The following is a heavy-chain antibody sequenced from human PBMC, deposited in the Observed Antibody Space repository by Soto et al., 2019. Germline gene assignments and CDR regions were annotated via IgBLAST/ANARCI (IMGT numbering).Heavy chain of an antibody. Sequence: QVQLVESGGGVVQPGRSLRLSCAASGFTFSSYGMHWVRQAPGKGLEWVAVISYDGSNKYYADSVKGRFTISRDNSKNTLYLQMNSLRAEDTAVYYCAKERRDGYPYNWFDPWGQGTLVTVSS. CDR1: GFTFSSYG. V-gene: IGHV3-30*18. CDR2: ISYDGSNK. D-gene: IGHD2-21*01. CDR3: AKERRDGYPYNWFDP. J-gene: IGHJ5*02.